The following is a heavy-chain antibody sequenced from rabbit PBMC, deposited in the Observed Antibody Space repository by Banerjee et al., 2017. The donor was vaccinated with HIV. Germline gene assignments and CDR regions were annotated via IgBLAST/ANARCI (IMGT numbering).Heavy chain of an antibody. D-gene: IGHD4-2*01. CDR1: GVDFSYYYY. CDR2: IYTSSGST. Sequence: QEQLEESGGDLVKPEGSLTLTCTASGVDFSYYYYMCWVRQAPGKGLELIACIYTSSGSTAYASWAKGRFTITRSTSLNTVTLQMTSLTAADTATYFCARRAGSDWAYAFNLWGQGTRSPS. CDR3: ARRAGSDWAYAFNL. V-gene: IGHV1S43*01. J-gene: IGHJ4*01.